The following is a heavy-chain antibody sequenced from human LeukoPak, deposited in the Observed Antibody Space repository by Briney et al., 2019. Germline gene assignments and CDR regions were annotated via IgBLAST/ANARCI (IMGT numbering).Heavy chain of an antibody. J-gene: IGHJ4*02. Sequence: PGGSLRLSCVASGFSFSSYEMNWVRQAPGKGLEWVSYISSSGSTIYYADSVKGRFTISRDNAKNSLYLQMNSLRAEDTAVYYCARAGFYDSSHKDWGQGTLVTVSS. CDR1: GFSFSSYE. D-gene: IGHD3-22*01. CDR2: ISSSGSTI. CDR3: ARAGFYDSSHKD. V-gene: IGHV3-48*03.